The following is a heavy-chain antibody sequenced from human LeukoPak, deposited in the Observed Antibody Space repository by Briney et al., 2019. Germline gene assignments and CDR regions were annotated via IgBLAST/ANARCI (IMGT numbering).Heavy chain of an antibody. CDR1: GFTFSSYE. CDR3: ARTVTAPGS. D-gene: IGHD4-11*01. CDR2: ISSSGSTI. V-gene: IGHV3-48*03. J-gene: IGHJ5*02. Sequence: PWGSLRLSCAASGFTFSSYELNWVRQAPGKGLEWVSYISSSGSTIKYADSVKGRFTISRGNAKNSLYLQMNSLRAEDTAIYYCARTVTAPGSWGQGTLVTVSS.